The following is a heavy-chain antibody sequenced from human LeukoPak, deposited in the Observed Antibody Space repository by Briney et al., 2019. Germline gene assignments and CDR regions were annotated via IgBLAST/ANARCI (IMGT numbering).Heavy chain of an antibody. CDR1: GGSISSYY. J-gene: IGHJ4*02. V-gene: IGHV4-4*07. CDR3: ARDLVYYGSGSYYNEDYFDY. Sequence: PSETLSLTCTVSGGSISSYYWSWLRQPAGKGLEWIGRIYTSGSTNYNPSLKSRVTMSVDTSKNQFSLKLSSVTAADTAVYYCARDLVYYGSGSYYNEDYFDYWGQGTLVTVSS. D-gene: IGHD3-10*01. CDR2: IYTSGST.